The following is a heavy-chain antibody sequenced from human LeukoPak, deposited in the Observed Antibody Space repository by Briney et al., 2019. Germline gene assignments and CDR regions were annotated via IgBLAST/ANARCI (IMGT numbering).Heavy chain of an antibody. J-gene: IGHJ6*03. Sequence: SVKVSCKPSGGTSSSYAITWVRQAPGQGLEWMGGIIPIFGTANYAQKFQGRVTITADESTSTAYMELSSLRSEDTAVYYCARGSTVTTGLYYYYYYMDVWGKGTTVTVSS. CDR2: IIPIFGTA. V-gene: IGHV1-69*01. CDR3: ARGSTVTTGLYYYYYYMDV. D-gene: IGHD4-11*01. CDR1: GGTSSSYA.